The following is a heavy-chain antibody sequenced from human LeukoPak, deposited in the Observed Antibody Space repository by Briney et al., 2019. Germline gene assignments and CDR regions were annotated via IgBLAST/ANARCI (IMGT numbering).Heavy chain of an antibody. CDR2: IRTDGGTT. CDR1: GFSLSTYW. J-gene: IGHJ4*02. D-gene: IGHD6-19*01. Sequence: GGSLRLSCAASGFSLSTYWMHWVRQAPGKGLMWLSRIRTDGGTTYYADSVKGRFTASRDNAKNTLYLQMNSLRAEDTAVYYCAKERSLEIAVAGTIFDYWGQGTLVTVSS. V-gene: IGHV3-74*01. CDR3: AKERSLEIAVAGTIFDY.